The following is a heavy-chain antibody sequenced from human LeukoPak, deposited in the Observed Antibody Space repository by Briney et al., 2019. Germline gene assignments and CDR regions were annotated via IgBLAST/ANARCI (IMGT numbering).Heavy chain of an antibody. V-gene: IGHV4-59*01. CDR2: INYSGST. CDR3: ARDPLSTNDFDI. Sequence: SETLSLTCTVSGGSITNSYWNWIRQSPGKGLEWIGYINYSGSTNYNPSLKSRVTVSVDTSKNQFSLKLSSVTAADTAVYFCARDPLSTNDFDIWGQGTMVTVSS. CDR1: GGSITNSY. D-gene: IGHD1-1*01. J-gene: IGHJ3*02.